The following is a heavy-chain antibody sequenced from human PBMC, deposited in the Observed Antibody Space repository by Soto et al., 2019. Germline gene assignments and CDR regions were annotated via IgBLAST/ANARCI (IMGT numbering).Heavy chain of an antibody. J-gene: IGHJ5*02. D-gene: IGHD2-8*01. Sequence: SLTCTVSGGSISSYYWSWIRQPPGKGLEWIGYIYYSGSTNYNPSLKSRVTISVDTSKNQFSLKLSSVTAADTAVYYCTRKLIMGFDTWGQGTLVTVSS. CDR2: IYYSGST. V-gene: IGHV4-59*01. CDR3: TRKLIMGFDT. CDR1: GGSISSYY.